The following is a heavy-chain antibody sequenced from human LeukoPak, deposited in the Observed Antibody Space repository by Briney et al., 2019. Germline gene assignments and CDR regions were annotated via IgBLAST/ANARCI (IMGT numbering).Heavy chain of an antibody. Sequence: SETLSLTCTVSGDSISTPTYYWGWLRQPPGKGLEWIGSIYFSGDTYYNPSLKSRVTISVDTSNNQFSLRLTSVTATDTAVYYCATSDYSYWFDPWGQGTLVTVSS. D-gene: IGHD6-25*01. J-gene: IGHJ5*02. CDR1: GDSISTPTYY. V-gene: IGHV4-39*01. CDR2: IYFSGDT. CDR3: ATSDYSYWFDP.